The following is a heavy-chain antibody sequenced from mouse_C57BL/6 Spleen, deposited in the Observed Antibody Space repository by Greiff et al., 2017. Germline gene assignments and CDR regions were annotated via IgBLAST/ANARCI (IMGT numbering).Heavy chain of an antibody. D-gene: IGHD2-4*01. CDR1: GFNIKDYY. Sequence: SGAELVRPGASVKLSCTASGFNIKDYYMHWVKQRPEQGLEWIGRIDPEDGDTEYAPKFQGKATMTADTSSNTAYLQLSSLTSEDTAVYYCTRYEAYDDDHYWYFDVWGTGTTVTVSS. J-gene: IGHJ1*03. CDR2: IDPEDGDT. CDR3: TRYEAYDDDHYWYFDV. V-gene: IGHV14-1*01.